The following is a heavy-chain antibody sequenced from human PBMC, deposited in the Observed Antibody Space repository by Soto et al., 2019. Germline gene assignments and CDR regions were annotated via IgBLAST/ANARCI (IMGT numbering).Heavy chain of an antibody. CDR2: SYYSGIV. V-gene: IGHV4-59*02. CDR3: ARAQYSGYDFWYFDL. J-gene: IGHJ2*01. D-gene: IGHD5-12*01. CDR1: GGSVSSYY. Sequence: PSGSMSLTCTVSGGSVSSYYWNWIRRPPGKGLEWIGYSYYSGIVNYNPSLKSRVTISVDTSRNQFSLKLSSVTAADTAVFYCARAQYSGYDFWYFDLWGRGTLVTVSS.